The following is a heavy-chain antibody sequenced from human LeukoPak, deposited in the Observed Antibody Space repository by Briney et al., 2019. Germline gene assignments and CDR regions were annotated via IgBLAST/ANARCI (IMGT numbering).Heavy chain of an antibody. CDR3: ARDQGGAYYDILPQGMDA. CDR1: GFTFSSYG. J-gene: IGHJ6*04. CDR2: IWYDGSNK. D-gene: IGHD3-9*01. Sequence: GGSLRLSCAASGFTFSSYGIHWVRQAPGKGLEWVAVIWYDGSNKYYADSVKGRFTISRDNSKNTVYLQMKSLRVEDTAVYYCARDQGGAYYDILPQGMDAWGKGTTVTVSS. V-gene: IGHV3-33*01.